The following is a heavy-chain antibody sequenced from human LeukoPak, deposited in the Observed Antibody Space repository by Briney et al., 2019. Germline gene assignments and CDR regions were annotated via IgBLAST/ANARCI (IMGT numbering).Heavy chain of an antibody. D-gene: IGHD4-23*01. Sequence: PSGTLSLTCAVSGGSISSSNWWSWVRQPPGKRLEWIGEIYHSGSTNYNPSLKSRVTISVDKSRNQFSLKLSSVTAADTAVYYRARDVHGGNSFSSDWYFDLWGRGTLVTVSS. J-gene: IGHJ2*01. CDR3: ARDVHGGNSFSSDWYFDL. CDR1: GGSISSSNW. CDR2: IYHSGST. V-gene: IGHV4-4*02.